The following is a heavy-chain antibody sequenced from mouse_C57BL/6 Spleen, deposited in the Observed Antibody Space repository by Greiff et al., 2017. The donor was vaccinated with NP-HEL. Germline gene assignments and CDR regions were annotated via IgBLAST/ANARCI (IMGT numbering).Heavy chain of an antibody. Sequence: QVQLQQPGAELVRPGSSVKLSCKASGYTFTSYWMHWVKQRPIQGLEWIGNIDPSDSETHYNQKFKDKATLTVDKSSSTAYMQLSSLTSEDSAVYYCARYDYGNRAYWGQGTLVTVSA. D-gene: IGHD2-1*01. CDR2: IDPSDSET. CDR3: ARYDYGNRAY. J-gene: IGHJ3*01. V-gene: IGHV1-52*01. CDR1: GYTFTSYW.